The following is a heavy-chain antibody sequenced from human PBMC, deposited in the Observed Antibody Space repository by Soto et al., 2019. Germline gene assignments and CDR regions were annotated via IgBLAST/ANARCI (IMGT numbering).Heavy chain of an antibody. CDR2: ISGSGGST. Sequence: PGGSLRLSCAASGFTFSRYAMSWVRQAPGKGLEWVSAISGSGGSTYYADSVKGRFTISRDNSKNTLYLQMNSLRAEDTAVYYCAKDTLTVTTGPPSGYYYYYGMDVWGQGTTVTVSS. J-gene: IGHJ6*02. V-gene: IGHV3-23*01. CDR3: AKDTLTVTTGPPSGYYYYYGMDV. D-gene: IGHD4-17*01. CDR1: GFTFSRYA.